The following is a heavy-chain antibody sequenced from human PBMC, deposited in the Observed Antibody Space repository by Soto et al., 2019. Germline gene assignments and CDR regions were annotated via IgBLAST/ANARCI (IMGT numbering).Heavy chain of an antibody. CDR3: AAGGGLPRYY. V-gene: IGHV4-39*07. CDR1: GGSVSSSSCY. D-gene: IGHD5-12*01. J-gene: IGHJ4*02. Sequence: PSETLSLTCTVSGGSVSSSSCYWGWIRQPPGKGLEWIGSIYYSGSTYYNPSLKSRVTISVDRSKNQFSLKLSSVTAADTAVCYCAAGGGLPRYYWGQGTLVTVSS. CDR2: IYYSGST.